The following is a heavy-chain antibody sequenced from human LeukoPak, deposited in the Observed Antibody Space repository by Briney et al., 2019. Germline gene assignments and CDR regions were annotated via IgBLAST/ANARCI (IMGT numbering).Heavy chain of an antibody. D-gene: IGHD6-13*01. Sequence: PGGSLRLTCAASAFTFDDYAMSWVRQAPGKGLEWVSGISWNSGSIGYADSVKGRFTISRDNAKNSLYLQMNSLRAEDTALYYCAKSPARSSWYNNWFDPWGQGTLVTVSS. J-gene: IGHJ5*02. CDR2: ISWNSGSI. V-gene: IGHV3-9*01. CDR3: AKSPARSSWYNNWFDP. CDR1: AFTFDDYA.